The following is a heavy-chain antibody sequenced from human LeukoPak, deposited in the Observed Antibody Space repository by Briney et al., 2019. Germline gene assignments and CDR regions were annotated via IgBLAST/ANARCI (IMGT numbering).Heavy chain of an antibody. Sequence: SETLSLTCTVSGGSLSSYSWSWIRQPPGKGLEWIGYIYYSGSTNYNPSLKSRVTISVDTSKNQFSLKLSSVTAADTAVYYCARSYCSGGSCYLGHYYYGMDVWGQGTTVTVSS. CDR1: GGSLSSYS. CDR2: IYYSGST. CDR3: ARSYCSGGSCYLGHYYYGMDV. D-gene: IGHD2-15*01. J-gene: IGHJ6*02. V-gene: IGHV4-59*08.